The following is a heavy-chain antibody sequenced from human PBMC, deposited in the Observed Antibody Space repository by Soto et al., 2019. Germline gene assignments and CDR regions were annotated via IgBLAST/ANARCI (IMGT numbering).Heavy chain of an antibody. CDR2: ISYDGSKK. Sequence: QVQLVESGGGVVQPGRSLRLSCAASGFTFSSYGMHWVRQAPGKGLEWVAGISYDGSKKYYADSVKGRFTISRDNSKNTLYLQMNSLRAEDTDVTDCAQDPRLGPSPWGQGTLVSVSS. CDR1: GFTFSSYG. J-gene: IGHJ5*02. V-gene: IGHV3-30*18. D-gene: IGHD3-9*01. CDR3: AQDPRLGPSP.